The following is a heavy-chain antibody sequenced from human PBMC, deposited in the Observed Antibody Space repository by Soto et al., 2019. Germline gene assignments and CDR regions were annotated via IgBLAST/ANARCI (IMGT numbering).Heavy chain of an antibody. V-gene: IGHV3-21*01. CDR1: GFSFSNYG. CDR2: ISTTRSHI. CDR3: AREWEKDLVTALDY. D-gene: IGHD5-18*01. Sequence: EVQLVESGGGLVKPGGSLRLSWAASGFSFSNYGMSWVRQAPGKGLEWVSAISTTRSHIYYADSLRGRFTISRDNAKQSLYLQMSSLSAEDTAVYYCAREWEKDLVTALDYWGQGALVTVSS. J-gene: IGHJ4*02.